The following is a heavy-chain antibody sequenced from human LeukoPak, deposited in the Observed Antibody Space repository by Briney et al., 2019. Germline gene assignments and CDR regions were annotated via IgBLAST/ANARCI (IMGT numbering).Heavy chain of an antibody. V-gene: IGHV3-21*01. J-gene: IGHJ4*02. CDR2: ISSSSSYI. D-gene: IGHD2-15*01. CDR1: GFTFSSYS. CDR3: ARDDDCSGGSCYQLGDY. Sequence: GGSLRLSCAASGFTFSSYSMNWVRQAPGKGLEWVSSISSSSSYIYYADSVKGRFTISRDNAKNSLYLQMYSLRAEDTAVYYCARDDDCSGGSCYQLGDYWGQGTLVTVSS.